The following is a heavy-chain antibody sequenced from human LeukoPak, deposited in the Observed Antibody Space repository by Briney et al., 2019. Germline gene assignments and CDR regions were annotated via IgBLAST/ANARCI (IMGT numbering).Heavy chain of an antibody. CDR1: GFTFSSYN. D-gene: IGHD2-15*01. J-gene: IGHJ4*02. V-gene: IGHV3-21*01. Sequence: GGSLRLSCAASGFTFSSYNMNWVRQAPGRRLEWVSSISRTGSYIYYADSVKGRFTISRDNAQNSLYLQMNSLRVEDTAVYYCARVLETDCRGGSCYSGLDYWGQGTLVTVSS. CDR2: ISRTGSYI. CDR3: ARVLETDCRGGSCYSGLDY.